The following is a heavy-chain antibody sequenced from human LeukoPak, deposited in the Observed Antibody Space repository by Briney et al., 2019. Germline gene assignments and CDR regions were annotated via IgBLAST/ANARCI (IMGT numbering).Heavy chain of an antibody. J-gene: IGHJ4*02. CDR2: IYTGVPAP. V-gene: IGHV5-51*01. Sequence: GESLKISCTGSVYSFTSYWIGWVRQMPGKSLEWMGIIYTGVPAPRYSPSFQGQVTISADKSISTAYLQWSSLKASDTAMYYWARQAYNWNAAGYWGQGTLVTVSS. D-gene: IGHD1-20*01. CDR3: ARQAYNWNAAGY. CDR1: VYSFTSYW.